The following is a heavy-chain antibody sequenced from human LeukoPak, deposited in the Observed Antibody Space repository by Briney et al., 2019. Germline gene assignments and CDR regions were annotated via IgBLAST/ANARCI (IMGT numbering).Heavy chain of an antibody. CDR3: ARDPGHYGAGDFDY. Sequence: PGGSLRLSCAASGFAFSSYWMSWVRQAPGKGLEWVANIKQDGSEKYYVDSVKGRFTISRDNAKNSLYLQMNSLRAEDTAVYYCARDPGHYGAGDFDYWGQGTLVTVSS. CDR1: GFAFSSYW. V-gene: IGHV3-7*01. D-gene: IGHD4-17*01. CDR2: IKQDGSEK. J-gene: IGHJ4*02.